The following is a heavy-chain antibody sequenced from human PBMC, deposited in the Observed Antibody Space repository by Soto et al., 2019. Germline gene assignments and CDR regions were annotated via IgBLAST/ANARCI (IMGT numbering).Heavy chain of an antibody. CDR3: ARWRGGIETAMVTQKAGWFDP. J-gene: IGHJ5*02. Sequence: SETLSLTCAVSGGSISSGGYSWSWIRQPPGKGLEWIGYIYHSGSTYYNPSLKSRVTISVDRSKNQFSLKLSSVTAADTAVYYCARWRGGIETAMVTQKAGWFDPWGQGTLVTVSS. V-gene: IGHV4-30-2*01. CDR2: IYHSGST. CDR1: GGSISSGGYS. D-gene: IGHD5-18*01.